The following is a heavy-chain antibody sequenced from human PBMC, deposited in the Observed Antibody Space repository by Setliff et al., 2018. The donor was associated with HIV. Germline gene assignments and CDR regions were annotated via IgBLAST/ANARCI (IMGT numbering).Heavy chain of an antibody. V-gene: IGHV4-39*01. CDR2: IYYHGST. CDR3: VNPSGAMGDFDS. CDR1: GGSISSTNYF. Sequence: PSETLSLTCTVSGGSISSTNYFWGWIRQPPGKGLEWIGTIYYHGSTYYNPSLKSRVTISIDTSKNQFSLQLTSVTAADTAVYYCVNPSGAMGDFDSWGQGMLVTVSS. J-gene: IGHJ4*02. D-gene: IGHD3-16*01.